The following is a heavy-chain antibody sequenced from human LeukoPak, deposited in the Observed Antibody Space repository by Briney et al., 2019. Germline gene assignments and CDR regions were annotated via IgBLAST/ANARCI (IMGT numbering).Heavy chain of an antibody. D-gene: IGHD2-2*02. CDR2: IIPILGIA. CDR3: ARAPAFYCSSTSCYRVYSDY. Sequence: ASVKVSCKASGGTFSSYAISWVRQAPGQGLEWMGRIIPILGIANYAQKFQGRVTITADKSTSTAYMELSSLRSEDTAVYYCARAPAFYCSSTSCYRVYSDYWGQGTLVTVSS. J-gene: IGHJ4*02. V-gene: IGHV1-69*04. CDR1: GGTFSSYA.